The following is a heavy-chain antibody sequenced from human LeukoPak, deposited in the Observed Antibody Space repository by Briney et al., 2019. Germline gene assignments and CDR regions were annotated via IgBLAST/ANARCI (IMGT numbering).Heavy chain of an antibody. CDR2: ISGSGGNT. V-gene: IGHV3-23*01. CDR3: AKAPVTTCSGAYCYPFDY. D-gene: IGHD2-21*01. CDR1: GFTFSSYG. J-gene: IGHJ4*02. Sequence: AGGSLRLSCAASGFTFSSYGMSWVRQAPGKGLEWVSAISGSGGNTYHADSVKGRFTISRDSSKNTLYLQMNRLRAEDAAVYYCAKAPVTTCSGAYCYPFDYWGQGTLVTVSS.